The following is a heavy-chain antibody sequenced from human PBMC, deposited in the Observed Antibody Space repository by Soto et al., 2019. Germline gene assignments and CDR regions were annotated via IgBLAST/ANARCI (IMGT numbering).Heavy chain of an antibody. CDR1: GFTFSNYA. Sequence: GGSLRLSCAASGFTFSNYAMSWVRQAPGKGLEWVAVISYDGSNKYYADSVKGRFTISRDNSKNTLYLQMNSLRAEDTAVYYCAKDLMGYYDSSGPSPYFDYWGQGTLVTVSS. V-gene: IGHV3-30*18. J-gene: IGHJ4*02. CDR3: AKDLMGYYDSSGPSPYFDY. CDR2: ISYDGSNK. D-gene: IGHD3-22*01.